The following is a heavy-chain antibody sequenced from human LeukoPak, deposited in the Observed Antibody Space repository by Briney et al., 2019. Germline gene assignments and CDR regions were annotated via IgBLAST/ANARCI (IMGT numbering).Heavy chain of an antibody. Sequence: ASVKVSCKASGYTFTVYHMHWVRQAPGQGLEWMGRINPNSGDTNYVQEFRGRVTMTRDTSTSTGYMELSRLRSDDTAVYYCATGSIAARWCIDYWGRGTLVTVSS. D-gene: IGHD6-6*01. V-gene: IGHV1-2*06. CDR1: GYTFTVYH. J-gene: IGHJ4*02. CDR2: INPNSGDT. CDR3: ATGSIAARWCIDY.